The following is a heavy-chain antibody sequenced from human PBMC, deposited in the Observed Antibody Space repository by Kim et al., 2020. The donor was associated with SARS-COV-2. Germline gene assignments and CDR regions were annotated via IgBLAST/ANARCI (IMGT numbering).Heavy chain of an antibody. CDR3: ARDYYDTNMDV. D-gene: IGHD3-22*01. J-gene: IGHJ6*02. Sequence: SYAQKCQGRVTMTRDTSTSTVYMELSSLRSEDTAVYYCARDYYDTNMDVWGQGTTVTVPS. V-gene: IGHV1-46*01.